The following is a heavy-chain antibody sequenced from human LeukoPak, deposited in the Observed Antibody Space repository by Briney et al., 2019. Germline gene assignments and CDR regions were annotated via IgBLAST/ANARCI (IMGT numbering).Heavy chain of an antibody. CDR1: GGSISSGD. Sequence: SETLSLTCTVSGGSISSGDWGWSRQPPGKRLEWIGCVSYRGSTNYSPSLESRVTIPLDTSKNQFSLKLSSVTAADTAVYYCASVRGLGVIRPYLDYLGRGTLVTVSS. D-gene: IGHD3-16*02. V-gene: IGHV4-59*08. CDR2: VSYRGST. J-gene: IGHJ4*02. CDR3: ASVRGLGVIRPYLDY.